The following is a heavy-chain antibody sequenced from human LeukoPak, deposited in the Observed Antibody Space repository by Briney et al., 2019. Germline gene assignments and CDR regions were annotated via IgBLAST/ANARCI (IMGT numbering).Heavy chain of an antibody. CDR1: GGSISSYY. CDR3: ARGTIAAAGVRFDY. D-gene: IGHD6-13*01. J-gene: IGHJ4*02. Sequence: KTSETLSLTCTVSGGSISSYYWSWIRQPAGKGLEWIGRIYTSGSTNYNPSLKSRVTMSVDTSKNQFSLKLSSVTAADTAVYYCARGTIAAAGVRFDYWGQGTLVTVSS. CDR2: IYTSGST. V-gene: IGHV4-4*07.